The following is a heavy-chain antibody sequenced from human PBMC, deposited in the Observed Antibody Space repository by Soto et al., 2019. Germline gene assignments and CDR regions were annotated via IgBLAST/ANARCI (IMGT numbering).Heavy chain of an antibody. D-gene: IGHD6-13*01. V-gene: IGHV1-69*06. CDR3: ASPDSSRWSRYYYYGMDV. CDR1: GGTFSSYA. Sequence: GASVKVSCQASGGTFSSYAISWVRQAPGQGLEWMGGIIPIFGTANYAQKFQGRVTITADKSTSTAYMELSSLKSEDTAVYYCASPDSSRWSRYYYYGMDVWGQGTTVIVCS. J-gene: IGHJ6*02. CDR2: IIPIFGTA.